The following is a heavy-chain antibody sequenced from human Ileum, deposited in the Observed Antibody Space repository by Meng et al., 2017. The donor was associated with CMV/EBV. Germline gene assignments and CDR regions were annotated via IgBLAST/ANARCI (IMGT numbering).Heavy chain of an antibody. CDR1: CGSRSSYY. CDR2: IYTSGSS. CDR3: AREGPTDWGRALDY. J-gene: IGHJ4*02. Sequence: GPGRCTPSGARSLPVMVCCGSRSSYYWSWIRQPAGKGLEWIGRIYTSGSSNYNSSLKSRVTMSVDTSKNQFSMKLNSVTAADTAVYYCAREGPTDWGRALDYWGQGTLVTVSS. V-gene: IGHV4-4*07. D-gene: IGHD7-27*01.